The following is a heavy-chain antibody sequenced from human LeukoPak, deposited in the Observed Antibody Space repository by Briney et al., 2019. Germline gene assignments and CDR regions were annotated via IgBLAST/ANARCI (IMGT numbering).Heavy chain of an antibody. D-gene: IGHD5-12*01. J-gene: IGHJ4*02. V-gene: IGHV3-30*18. CDR2: ISYDGSNK. CDR3: AKVDSCSTDNGYDCFDY. CDR1: GFTFSSYG. Sequence: GGSLRLSCAASGFTFSSYGMHWVRQAPGKGLEWVAVISYDGSNKYYADSVKGRFTISRDNSKNTLYLQMNSLRAEDTAVYYCAKVDSCSTDNGYDCFDYWGQGTLVTVSS.